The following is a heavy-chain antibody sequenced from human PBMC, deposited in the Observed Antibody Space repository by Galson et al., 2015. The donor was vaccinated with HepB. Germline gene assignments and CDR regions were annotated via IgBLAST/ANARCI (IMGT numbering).Heavy chain of an antibody. CDR3: ARDPYCSGRNCYSRDRGVDPRQTDY. D-gene: IGHD2-15*01. CDR1: GYTFTSYG. J-gene: IGHJ4*02. Sequence: QSGAEVKKPGASVKVSCKASGYTFTSYGISWVRQAPGQRLEWMGWISAHNGNTNYAQNLRGRVTMTTDTSTNTAYMELRSLRSDDTAVYYCARDPYCSGRNCYSRDRGVDPRQTDYWGQGTLVTVSS. V-gene: IGHV1-18*01. CDR2: ISAHNGNT.